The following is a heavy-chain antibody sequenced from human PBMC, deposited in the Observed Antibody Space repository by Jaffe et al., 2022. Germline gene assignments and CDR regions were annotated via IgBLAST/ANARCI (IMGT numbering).Heavy chain of an antibody. V-gene: IGHV3-48*03. CDR3: ARGMGAAAGTFDY. CDR2: ISSSGSTI. J-gene: IGHJ4*02. D-gene: IGHD6-13*01. CDR1: GFTFSSYE. Sequence: EVQLVESGGGLVQPGGSLRLSCAASGFTFSSYEMNWVRQAPGKGLEWVSYISSSGSTIYYADSVKGRFTISRDNAKNSLYLQMNSLRAEDTAVYYCARGMGAAAGTFDYWGQGTLVTVSS.